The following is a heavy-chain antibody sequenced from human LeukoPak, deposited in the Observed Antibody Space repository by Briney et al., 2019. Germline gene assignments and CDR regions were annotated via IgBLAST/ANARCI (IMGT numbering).Heavy chain of an antibody. CDR2: ISNSGGST. J-gene: IGHJ4*02. CDR3: VKAEKTGSYFPY. V-gene: IGHV3-23*01. CDR1: GFTFSSYA. D-gene: IGHD1-26*01. Sequence: GGSLRLSCVGSGFTFSSYAMRWVRQIPGKGLEWVSAISNSGGSTYYADSVKGRFTISRDNSKNTLFLHMNSLRAEDTAVYYCVKAEKTGSYFPYWGQGILVTVSS.